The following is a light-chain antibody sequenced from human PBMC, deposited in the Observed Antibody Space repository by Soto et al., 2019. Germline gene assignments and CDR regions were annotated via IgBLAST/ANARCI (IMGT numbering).Light chain of an antibody. Sequence: QSVLTQPASVSGSPGQSITISCTGTSSDVGGYNYVSWYQQHPGKAPKLMIYEVSNRPSGVSNRFSGSKSGNTASLTIPGLQAEDEADYYCSSCTSSSTPYVFGTGTKVTVL. CDR3: SSCTSSSTPYV. CDR1: SSDVGGYNY. J-gene: IGLJ1*01. V-gene: IGLV2-14*01. CDR2: EVS.